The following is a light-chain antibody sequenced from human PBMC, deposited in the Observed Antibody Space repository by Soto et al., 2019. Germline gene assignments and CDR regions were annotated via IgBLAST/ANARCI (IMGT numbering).Light chain of an antibody. CDR2: SAS. Sequence: EIVLTQFPATLSLSPGERATLSCRASQSLHSNFLVWYQQKPGQAPRLLISSASRRATGIPDRFSGSGSGTDFTLTISRLEPEDFAVYYCQQYGSSPVTFGQGTKLEIK. V-gene: IGKV3-20*01. J-gene: IGKJ2*01. CDR3: QQYGSSPVT. CDR1: QSLHSNF.